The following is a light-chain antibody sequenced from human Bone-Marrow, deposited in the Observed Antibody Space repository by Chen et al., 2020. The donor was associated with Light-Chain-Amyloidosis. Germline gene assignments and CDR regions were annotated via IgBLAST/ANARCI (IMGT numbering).Light chain of an antibody. J-gene: IGLJ1*01. Sequence: QSALTQPASVSGSPGQSITIPCTGPSSDVGGDNHVSWYQQHPDKAPKLMIYEVTNRPSWVPDRFSGSKSDNTASLTISGLQTEDEADYFCSSYTSTNTLVFGSGTRVTVL. V-gene: IGLV2-14*01. CDR1: SSDVGGDNH. CDR2: EVT. CDR3: SSYTSTNTLV.